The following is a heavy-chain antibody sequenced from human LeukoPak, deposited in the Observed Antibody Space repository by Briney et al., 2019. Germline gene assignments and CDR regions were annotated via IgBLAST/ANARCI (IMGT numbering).Heavy chain of an antibody. CDR3: ARGSGWYFP. Sequence: GGSLRLSCAASGFTVSSNYMSWVRQAPGKGLGWVANIKQDGSENYYVDSVKGRFTISRDNAKNSLYLQMNSLRAEDTAVYYCARGSGWYFPWGQGTLVTVSS. V-gene: IGHV3-7*01. CDR1: GFTVSSNY. CDR2: IKQDGSEN. J-gene: IGHJ5*02. D-gene: IGHD6-19*01.